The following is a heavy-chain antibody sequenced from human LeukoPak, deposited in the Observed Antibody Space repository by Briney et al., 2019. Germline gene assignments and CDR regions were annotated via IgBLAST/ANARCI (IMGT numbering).Heavy chain of an antibody. Sequence: SETLSLTCTVSGGSISSGGYYWSWIRQHPGKGLEWIGYIYYSGSTYYNPSLKSRVTISVDTSKNQFSLKLSAVTAADSAVYYCARGPSSNFDYWGQGTLVTVSS. CDR2: IYYSGST. J-gene: IGHJ4*02. CDR3: ARGPSSNFDY. CDR1: GGSISSGGYY. V-gene: IGHV4-31*03.